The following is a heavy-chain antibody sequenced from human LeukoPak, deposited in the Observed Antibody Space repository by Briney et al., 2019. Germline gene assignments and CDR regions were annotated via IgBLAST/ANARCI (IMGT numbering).Heavy chain of an antibody. CDR1: GYTFTSYY. J-gene: IGHJ4*02. V-gene: IGHV1-46*03. Sequence: GASVKVSCKASGYTFTSYYMHWVRQAPGQGLEWMGMISPSGGSTSYPQKFQGRVTLTRDTSTSTVYMELSSLISEDTAVYFCAKDGVAGTYYFDHWGQGTLVTVSS. CDR3: AKDGVAGTYYFDH. CDR2: ISPSGGST. D-gene: IGHD6-19*01.